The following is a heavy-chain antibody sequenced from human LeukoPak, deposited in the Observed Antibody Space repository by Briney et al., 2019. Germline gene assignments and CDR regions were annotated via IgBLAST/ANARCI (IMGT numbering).Heavy chain of an antibody. CDR3: ARGYCSSTSCYGDFDY. V-gene: IGHV5-51*01. CDR2: IYPGDSDT. CDR1: GYSFTSYW. D-gene: IGHD2-2*01. J-gene: IGHJ4*02. Sequence: GESLKISCMGSGYSFTSYWIGWVRQMPGKGLEWMGIIYPGDSDTRYSPSFQGQVTISADRSISTAYLQWSSLKASDTAMYYCARGYCSSTSCYGDFDYWGQGTLVTVSS.